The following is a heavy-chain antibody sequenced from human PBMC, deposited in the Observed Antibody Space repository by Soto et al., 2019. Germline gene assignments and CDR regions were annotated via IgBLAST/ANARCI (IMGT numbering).Heavy chain of an antibody. D-gene: IGHD3-22*01. Sequence: QVQLQESGPGLVKPSQTLFLTCTVSGGSISSGTYYWSWIRQHPGKGLEWIGYISHSGSTYYNPSLASRISIAVDTSKNQFSLRLSSVTAPDTAVYYCARDRNFFHSSGPDYWGQGTLVTVSS. CDR3: ARDRNFFHSSGPDY. CDR1: GGSISSGTYY. J-gene: IGHJ4*02. V-gene: IGHV4-31*03. CDR2: ISHSGST.